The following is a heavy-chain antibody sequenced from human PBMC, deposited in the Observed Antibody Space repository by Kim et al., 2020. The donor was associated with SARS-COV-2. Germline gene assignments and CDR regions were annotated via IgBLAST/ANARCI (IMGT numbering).Heavy chain of an antibody. J-gene: IGHJ4*02. CDR2: INPNSGGT. CDR1: GYTFTGYY. CDR3: ARVRGGAKNRGLSWFDY. D-gene: IGHD3-10*01. V-gene: IGHV1-2*02. Sequence: ASVKVSCKASGYTFTGYYMHWVRQAPGQGLEWMGWINPNSGGTNYAQKFQGRVTMTRDTSISTAYMELSRLRSDDTAVYYCARVRGGAKNRGLSWFDYWGQGTLVTVSS.